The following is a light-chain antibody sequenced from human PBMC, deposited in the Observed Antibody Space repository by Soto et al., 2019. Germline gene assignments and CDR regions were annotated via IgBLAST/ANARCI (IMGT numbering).Light chain of an antibody. Sequence: DIVMTQTPLSSPVTLGQPASISCRSSQSLVHSDGNTYLSWLQQRPGQPPRLLIYKISNRFSGVTDAFSGRGAGRDFAMEICRVEAEDVGIYYCMQATLSFTFGGGTKVEI. J-gene: IGKJ4*01. V-gene: IGKV2-24*01. CDR3: MQATLSFT. CDR2: KIS. CDR1: QSLVHSDGNTY.